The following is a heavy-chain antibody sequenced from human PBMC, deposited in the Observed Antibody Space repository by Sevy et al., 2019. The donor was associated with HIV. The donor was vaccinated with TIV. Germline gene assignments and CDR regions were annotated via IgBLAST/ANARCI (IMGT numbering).Heavy chain of an antibody. J-gene: IGHJ4*02. D-gene: IGHD3-3*01. CDR2: ISSSSSYI. V-gene: IGHV3-21*01. CDR1: GFTFSSYS. CDR3: ARAGPYGVVINSCDY. Sequence: GGSLRLSCAASGFTFSSYSMNWVRQAPGKGLEWVSSISSSSSYIYYADSVKGRFTISRDNAKNSLYLQMNSLRAEDTAVYYCARAGPYGVVINSCDYWGQGTLVTVS.